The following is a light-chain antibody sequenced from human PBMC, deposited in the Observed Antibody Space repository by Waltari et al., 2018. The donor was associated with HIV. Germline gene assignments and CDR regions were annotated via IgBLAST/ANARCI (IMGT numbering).Light chain of an antibody. CDR1: SSTIGSNY. Sequence: QSVLTQPPSASGTPGPRVTISCSGSSSTIGSNYVYWYQQLPGTAPKLLIYRNNQRPSGVPDRFSGSKSGTSASLAISGLRSEDEADYYCAAWDDSLSAVVFGGGTKLTVL. V-gene: IGLV1-47*01. CDR2: RNN. J-gene: IGLJ2*01. CDR3: AAWDDSLSAVV.